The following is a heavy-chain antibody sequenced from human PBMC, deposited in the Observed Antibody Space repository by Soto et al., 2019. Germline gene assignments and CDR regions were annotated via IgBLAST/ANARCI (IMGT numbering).Heavy chain of an antibody. CDR3: ARVWGGAAPQGMAV. D-gene: IGHD2-21*01. V-gene: IGHV3-30*03. J-gene: IGHJ6*04. CDR1: GFTFSNFG. CDR2: ISYDGNIK. Sequence: GGSLRLSCAASGFTFSNFGMHWVRQAPGKGLEWVASISYDGNIKYSADSVKGRFTISRDNSKNTLYLQMNSLRSEDTAVYYCARVWGGAAPQGMAVGGKGTTVTVS.